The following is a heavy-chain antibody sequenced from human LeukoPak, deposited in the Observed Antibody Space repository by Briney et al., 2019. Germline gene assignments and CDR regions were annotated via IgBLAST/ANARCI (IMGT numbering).Heavy chain of an antibody. J-gene: IGHJ4*02. V-gene: IGHV1-69*04. CDR1: GGTSNSHA. Sequence: EASVKLSCTASGGTSNSHAISCGRQAPGQGHECMGRIIPNLGTTNRAQNFQDGVTLTADKSTNTAYMELTSLTSDDTAVYYCATTNDGGGYQWGDFFDFWGQGTLVTVSS. CDR2: IIPNLGTT. CDR3: ATTNDGGGYQWGDFFDF. D-gene: IGHD3-22*01.